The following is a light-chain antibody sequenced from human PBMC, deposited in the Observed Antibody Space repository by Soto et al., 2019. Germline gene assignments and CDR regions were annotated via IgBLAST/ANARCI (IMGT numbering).Light chain of an antibody. CDR3: SSYAGTSSGV. CDR1: SSDVGNYNY. V-gene: IGLV2-8*01. Sequence: QSALTQPPSASGSPGQSVTISCTGTSSDVGNYNYVSWYQQHPGKAPKLIIFEVDKRPSGVPDRFSGSKSGNTASLTVSGLQAEDEADYYCSSYAGTSSGVFGGGTKLTVL. J-gene: IGLJ3*02. CDR2: EVD.